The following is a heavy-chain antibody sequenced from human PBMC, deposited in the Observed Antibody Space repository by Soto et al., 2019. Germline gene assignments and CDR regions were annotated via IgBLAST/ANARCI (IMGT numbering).Heavy chain of an antibody. CDR2: INSDGSST. Sequence: GGSLRLACAASGFTFSSNWMHWVRQAPGKGLVWVSRINSDGSSTNYADSVKGRFTISRDNAKNTLYLQMNSPRAEDTAVYYCARPIWSGSDVWGKGTTVTGSS. D-gene: IGHD3-3*01. CDR3: ARPIWSGSDV. V-gene: IGHV3-74*01. J-gene: IGHJ6*04. CDR1: GFTFSSNW.